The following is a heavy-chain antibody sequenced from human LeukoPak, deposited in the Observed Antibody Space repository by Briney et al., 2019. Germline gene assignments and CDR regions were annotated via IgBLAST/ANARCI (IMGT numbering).Heavy chain of an antibody. CDR1: GYTFTSYG. D-gene: IGHD1-26*01. CDR2: ISAYNGNT. J-gene: IGHJ4*02. V-gene: IGHV1-18*01. Sequence: ASVKVSCKASGYTFTSYGISWVRQAPGRGLEWMGWISAYNGNTNYAQKLQGRVTMTTDTSTSTAYMELRSLRSDDTAVYYCATTPYSGSYTHWYYFDYWGQGTLVTVS. CDR3: ATTPYSGSYTHWYYFDY.